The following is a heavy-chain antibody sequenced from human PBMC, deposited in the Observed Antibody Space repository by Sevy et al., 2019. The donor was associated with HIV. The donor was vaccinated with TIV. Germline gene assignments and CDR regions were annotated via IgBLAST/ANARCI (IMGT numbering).Heavy chain of an antibody. CDR3: ARDLPPSATTVAHFDY. J-gene: IGHJ4*02. V-gene: IGHV3-48*03. CDR1: GFPFGSYE. D-gene: IGHD4-17*01. CDR2: ISNSGSAK. Sequence: GGSLRLSCTASGFPFGSYEMNWVRQAPGKGLEWVSYISNSGSAKYYSDSVRGRFTISSDNAKNSLYLQMNSLRAEDTAVYYCARDLPPSATTVAHFDYWGRGTLVTVSS.